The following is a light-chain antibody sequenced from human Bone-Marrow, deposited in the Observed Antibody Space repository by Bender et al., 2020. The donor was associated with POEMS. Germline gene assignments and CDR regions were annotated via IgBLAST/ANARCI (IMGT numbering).Light chain of an antibody. J-gene: IGLJ2*01. CDR2: DHN. V-gene: IGLV6-57*01. Sequence: FMLTQPHSVSESPGKTVTISCTRSSGSIASNYVQWYQQRPGSSPTSMIYDHNQRPLGVPDRFSGSIDSSSNSASLTISGLKTEDEADYYCQSYDNNNVIFGGGTRLTVL. CDR1: SGSIASNY. CDR3: QSYDNNNVI.